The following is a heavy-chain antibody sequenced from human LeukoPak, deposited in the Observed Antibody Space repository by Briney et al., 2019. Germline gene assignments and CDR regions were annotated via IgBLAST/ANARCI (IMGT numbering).Heavy chain of an antibody. V-gene: IGHV1-8*01. CDR1: GYTFTSYD. CDR3: ATGRQQWLVREYYFDY. Sequence: ASVKVSCKASGYTFTSYDINWVRQATGQGLEWMGWMNPNSGNTGYAQKFQGRVTMTRNTSISTAYMELSSLRSEDTAVYYCATGRQQWLVREYYFDYWGQGTLVTVSS. D-gene: IGHD6-19*01. CDR2: MNPNSGNT. J-gene: IGHJ4*02.